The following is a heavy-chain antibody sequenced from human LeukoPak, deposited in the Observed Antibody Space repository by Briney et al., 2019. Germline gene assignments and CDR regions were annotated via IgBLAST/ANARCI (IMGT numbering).Heavy chain of an antibody. CDR2: INHSGST. V-gene: IGHV4-34*01. CDR1: GESFSGHY. CDR3: ARQGYDSSGYYQYIDY. J-gene: IGHJ4*02. D-gene: IGHD3-22*01. Sequence: SETLSLTCAVYGESFSGHYWTWIRQPPGKGLEWIGEINHSGSTNYNPSLKSRVTISVDTSKNQFSLKLSSVTAADTAVYYCARQGYDSSGYYQYIDYWGQGTLVTVSS.